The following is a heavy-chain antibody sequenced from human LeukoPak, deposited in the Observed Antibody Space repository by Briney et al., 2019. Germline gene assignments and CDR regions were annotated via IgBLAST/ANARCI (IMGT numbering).Heavy chain of an antibody. CDR2: LYSSGDT. J-gene: IGHJ5*02. CDR3: AKVILIAAAHGDFIDL. Sequence: PGGSLRLSCAVSGFTVRSNYMAWVRQAPGKGLGCVSILYSSGDTYYADSVQGRFTISRDNSKNTLYLQMSSLRADDTAIYYCAKVILIAAAHGDFIDLWGQGTLVSVSS. V-gene: IGHV3-53*01. CDR1: GFTVRSNY. D-gene: IGHD6-6*01.